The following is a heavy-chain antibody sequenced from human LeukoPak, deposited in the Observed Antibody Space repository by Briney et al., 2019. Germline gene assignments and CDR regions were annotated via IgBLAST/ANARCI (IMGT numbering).Heavy chain of an antibody. CDR3: SRLLGYYYYYYMDV. V-gene: IGHV1-18*01. CDR2: ISAYNGNT. CDR1: GYTFTSYG. J-gene: IGHJ6*03. D-gene: IGHD2-8*02. Sequence: GASVKVSCKASGYTFTSYGISWVRQAPGQGLEWMGWISAYNGNTNYAQKLKGRVTMTTDTSTSTAYMELRSLRSDDTAVYYCSRLLGYYYYYYMDVWGKGTTVTVSS.